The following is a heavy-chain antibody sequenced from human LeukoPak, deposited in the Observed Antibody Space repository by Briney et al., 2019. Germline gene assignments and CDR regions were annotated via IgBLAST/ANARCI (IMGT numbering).Heavy chain of an antibody. D-gene: IGHD2-2*01. J-gene: IGHJ6*02. CDR1: GFTVSSNY. V-gene: IGHV3-66*01. CDR3: ARDRGSSSTSCVLYYYYGMDV. Sequence: GGSLRLSCAASGFTVSSNYMSWVRQAPGKGLEWVSVIYSGGSTYYADSVKGRFTISRDNSKNTLYLQMNSLRAEDTAVYYCARDRGSSSTSCVLYYYYGMDVWGQGTTVTVSS. CDR2: IYSGGST.